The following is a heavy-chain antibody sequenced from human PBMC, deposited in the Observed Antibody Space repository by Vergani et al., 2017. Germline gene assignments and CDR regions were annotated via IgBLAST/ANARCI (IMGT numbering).Heavy chain of an antibody. Sequence: EVQLLESGGGLVQPGGSLRLSCAASGFTFSSYWMSWVRQAPGKGLEWVANIKQDGSEKYYVDSVKGRFTISRDNAKNSLYLQMNSLRAEDTAVYYCARAPRGYYGSGSSLPGMDVWGQGTTVTVSS. V-gene: IGHV3-7*01. D-gene: IGHD3-10*01. J-gene: IGHJ6*02. CDR3: ARAPRGYYGSGSSLPGMDV. CDR2: IKQDGSEK. CDR1: GFTFSSYW.